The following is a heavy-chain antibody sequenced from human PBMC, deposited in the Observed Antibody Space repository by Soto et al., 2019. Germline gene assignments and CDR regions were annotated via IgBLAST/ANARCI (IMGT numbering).Heavy chain of an antibody. J-gene: IGHJ4*01. V-gene: IGHV3-23*01. D-gene: IGHD7-27*01. CDR3: ATGRQMGY. CDR2: MSGSGDSI. CDR1: GFTFSNYA. Sequence: DVQVLESGGDLVQPGESLRLSCAASGFTFSNYAMTWVRQAPGKGLEWVSTMSGSGDSIYYADSVKGRFTISRDNSKNTLYLQMNSLRADDWAVYYCATGRQMGYWGHGTLVIVSS.